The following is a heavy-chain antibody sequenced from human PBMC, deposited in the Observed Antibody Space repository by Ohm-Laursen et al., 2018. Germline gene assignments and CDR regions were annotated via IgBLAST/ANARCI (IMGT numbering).Heavy chain of an antibody. J-gene: IGHJ3*01. CDR3: ASRRIVTMDRGAFNV. V-gene: IGHV3-23*01. CDR2: IGGDDRT. D-gene: IGHD4-11*01. Sequence: GSLRLSCSASGFTFSSHTMNWVRQAPGKGLEWVSAIGGDDRTHYADSVKGRFTISKDKSKNMLYLQMNSLRAEDTAVYHCASRRIVTMDRGAFNVWGQGTMVTVSS. CDR1: GFTFSSHT.